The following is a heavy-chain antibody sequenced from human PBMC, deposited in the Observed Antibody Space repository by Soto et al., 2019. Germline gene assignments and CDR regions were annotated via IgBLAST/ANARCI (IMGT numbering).Heavy chain of an antibody. CDR2: ISAYNGNT. Sequence: ASVKVSCKASGYTFTSYGISWVRQAPGQGLEWMGWISAYNGNTNYAQKLQGRVTMTTDTSTSTAYMELRSLRSDDTAVYYCARFVESIAARQGTPNYYYYYMDVWGKGTTVTVSS. CDR3: ARFVESIAARQGTPNYYYYYMDV. CDR1: GYTFTSYG. V-gene: IGHV1-18*01. D-gene: IGHD6-6*01. J-gene: IGHJ6*03.